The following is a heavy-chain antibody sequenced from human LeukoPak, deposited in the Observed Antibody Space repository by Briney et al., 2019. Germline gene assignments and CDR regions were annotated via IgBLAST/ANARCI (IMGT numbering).Heavy chain of an antibody. CDR2: IYYSGST. D-gene: IGHD3-10*01. V-gene: IGHV4-39*01. Sequence: SETLSLTCTVSGGSISSSSYYWGWIRQPPGKGLEWIGSIYYSGSTYYNPSLKSRVTISVDTSKNQFSLKLSSVTAADTAVYYCARQTTYYYGSGSPLSFYYFDYWGQGTLVTVSS. CDR1: GGSISSSSYY. CDR3: ARQTTYYYGSGSPLSFYYFDY. J-gene: IGHJ4*02.